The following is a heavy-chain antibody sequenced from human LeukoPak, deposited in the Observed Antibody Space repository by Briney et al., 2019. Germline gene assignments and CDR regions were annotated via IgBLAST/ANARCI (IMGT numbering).Heavy chain of an antibody. D-gene: IGHD1-14*01. CDR1: GYSISSGYY. J-gene: IGHJ4*02. Sequence: PSETLSLTCVVSGYSISSGYYWGWIRQPPGKGLEWIGSIYHSGSTYYNPSLKSRVTISVDTSKNQFSLKLSSVTAADTAVYYCARAVGRSFDYWGQGTLVTVSS. V-gene: IGHV4-38-2*01. CDR3: ARAVGRSFDY. CDR2: IYHSGST.